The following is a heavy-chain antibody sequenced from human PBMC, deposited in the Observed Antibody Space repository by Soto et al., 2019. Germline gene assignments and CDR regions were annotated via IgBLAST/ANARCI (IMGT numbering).Heavy chain of an antibody. CDR3: ARVIMVRGVISYYYGMDV. D-gene: IGHD3-10*01. J-gene: IGHJ6*02. CDR2: IIPIFGTA. V-gene: IGHV1-69*01. Sequence: QVQLVQSGAEVKKPGSSVKVSCKASGGTFSSYAISWVRQAPGQGLEWMGGIIPIFGTANYAQKFQGRVTITADESTSTAYMELRSLRSEDTAVYYCARVIMVRGVISYYYGMDVWGQGTTVTVSS. CDR1: GGTFSSYA.